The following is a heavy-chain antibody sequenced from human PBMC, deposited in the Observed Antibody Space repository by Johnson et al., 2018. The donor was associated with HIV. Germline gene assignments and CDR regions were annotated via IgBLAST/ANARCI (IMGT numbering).Heavy chain of an antibody. CDR1: GFTFSSYG. V-gene: IGHV3-30*02. D-gene: IGHD3-10*01. J-gene: IGHJ3*02. CDR2: IRYDGSNK. Sequence: QVQLVESGGGVVQPGGSLRLSCAASGFTFSSYGMHWVRQAPGKGLEWVAFIRYDGSNKYYSDSVKGRFTISRDNSKNTLFLQMNSLRAEDTAVYYCAKEPLVRGVNAFDIWGQGTMVTVSS. CDR3: AKEPLVRGVNAFDI.